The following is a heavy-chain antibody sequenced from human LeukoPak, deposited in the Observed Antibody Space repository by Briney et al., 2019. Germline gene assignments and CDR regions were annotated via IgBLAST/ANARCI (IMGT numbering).Heavy chain of an antibody. D-gene: IGHD4-17*01. CDR1: GFTFRSYG. J-gene: IGHJ2*01. CDR2: IWYDGSNK. V-gene: IGHV3-33*01. CDR3: ARDGAGNGGYIDYWYFDR. Sequence: GRSLRLSCAASGFTFRSYGMHWVRQAPGKGLEWVAVIWYDGSNKYYADSVKGRFTISRDNSKNTLYLQMNSLRAEDTAVYYCARDGAGNGGYIDYWYFDRWGRGTLVTVSS.